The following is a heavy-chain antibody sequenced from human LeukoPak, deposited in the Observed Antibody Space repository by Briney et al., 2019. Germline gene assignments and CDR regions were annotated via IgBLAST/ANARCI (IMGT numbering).Heavy chain of an antibody. CDR2: IYTSGST. V-gene: IGHV4-61*02. J-gene: IGHJ4*02. CDR1: GGSISSGSNY. Sequence: SETLSLTCSVSGGSISSGSNYWSWIRQPAGKGLEWIGRIYTSGSTNYNPSLKSRVTISVDTSKNQFSLKLSSVTAADTAVYYCARIVDTAMVHDCWGQGTLVTVSS. D-gene: IGHD5-18*01. CDR3: ARIVDTAMVHDC.